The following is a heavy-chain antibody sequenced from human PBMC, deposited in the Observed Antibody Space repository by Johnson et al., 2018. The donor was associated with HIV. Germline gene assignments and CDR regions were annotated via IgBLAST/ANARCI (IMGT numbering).Heavy chain of an antibody. Sequence: VQLVESGGGLVQPGGSLRLSCAASGFTFSSYAMSWVRQAPGKGLEWVSAISGSGGSTYYADYVKGRFTLSRDNAKNSLYLQMNSLRAEDTAVYYCARVTTYKFWSGYQDDAFDIWGQGTMVTVSS. CDR2: ISGSGGST. CDR1: GFTFSSYA. CDR3: ARVTTYKFWSGYQDDAFDI. J-gene: IGHJ3*02. D-gene: IGHD3-3*01. V-gene: IGHV3-23*04.